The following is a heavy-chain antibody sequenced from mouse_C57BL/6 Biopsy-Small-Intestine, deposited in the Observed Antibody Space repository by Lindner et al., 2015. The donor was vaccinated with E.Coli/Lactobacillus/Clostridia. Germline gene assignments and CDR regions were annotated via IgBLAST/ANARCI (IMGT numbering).Heavy chain of an antibody. CDR3: VRGRVGRRMDY. CDR1: GYSFTGYY. Sequence: VQLQESGPELVKPGASAKISCKASGYSFTGYYMHWVKQGPGKSLEWIGLIIPDNGGTSNNQKFKGKATLTVDKSSSTAYMELRSLTSEDSAVYYCVRGRVGRRMDYWGQGTSVTVSS. J-gene: IGHJ4*01. V-gene: IGHV1-22*01. CDR2: IIPDNGGT. D-gene: IGHD4-1*01.